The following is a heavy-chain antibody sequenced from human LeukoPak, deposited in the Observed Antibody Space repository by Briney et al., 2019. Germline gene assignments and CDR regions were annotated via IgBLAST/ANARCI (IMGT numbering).Heavy chain of an antibody. CDR1: GGTFSSYA. V-gene: IGHV1-69*06. CDR3: ARDYYDSRGVDY. CDR2: IIPIFGTA. D-gene: IGHD3-22*01. Sequence: SVKVSCKASGGTFSSYAISWVRQAPGQGLEWMGGIIPIFGTANYAQKFQGRVTITADKSTSTAYMELSSLRSEDTAVYYCARDYYDSRGVDYWGQGTLVTVSS. J-gene: IGHJ4*02.